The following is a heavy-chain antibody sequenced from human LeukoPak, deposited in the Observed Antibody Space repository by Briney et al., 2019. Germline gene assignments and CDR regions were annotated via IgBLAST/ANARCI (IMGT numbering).Heavy chain of an antibody. D-gene: IGHD1-26*01. Sequence: ASVKVSCKASGYTFTSYDINWVRQATGQGLEWMGWMNPNSGNTGYAQKFQGRVTITRNTSISTAYMELGSLRSEDTAVYYCARMVGASPGEYYFDYWGQGTLVTVSS. J-gene: IGHJ4*02. CDR3: ARMVGASPGEYYFDY. V-gene: IGHV1-8*03. CDR1: GYTFTSYD. CDR2: MNPNSGNT.